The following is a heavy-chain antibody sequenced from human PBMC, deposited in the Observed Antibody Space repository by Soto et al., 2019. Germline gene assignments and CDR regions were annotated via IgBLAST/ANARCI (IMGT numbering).Heavy chain of an antibody. CDR1: GDSISKTTSY. D-gene: IGHD2-2*01. J-gene: IGHJ5*02. CDR3: ARRVGSCSGTSCNGWFDP. CDR2: IYHSGST. Sequence: SETLSLTCSVSGDSISKTTSYWGWIRQPPGKGLEWIGTIYHSGSTYYNPSLMSRVTLSVDKSKNQFSLKLNSVTAADTAVYYCARRVGSCSGTSCNGWFDPWGQGTLVTVSS. V-gene: IGHV4-39*01.